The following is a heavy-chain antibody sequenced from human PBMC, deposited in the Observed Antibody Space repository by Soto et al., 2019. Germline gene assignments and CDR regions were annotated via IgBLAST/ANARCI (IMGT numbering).Heavy chain of an antibody. Sequence: QVQLQESGPGLVKPSETLSLTCTVSGGSITSYYWNWIRQPPGKGLEWIGYIYHRGSTNYNPSLNSRVTRTRDTCMKQCSLKLNSVTAADTAVYYCARLFKGYNWNDGYDYWGQGTLVTVSP. J-gene: IGHJ4*02. CDR3: ARLFKGYNWNDGYDY. D-gene: IGHD1-1*01. CDR1: GGSITSYY. V-gene: IGHV4-59*01. CDR2: IYHRGST.